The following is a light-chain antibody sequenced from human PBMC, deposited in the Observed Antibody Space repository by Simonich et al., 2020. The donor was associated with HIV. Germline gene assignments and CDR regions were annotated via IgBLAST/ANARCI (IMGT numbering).Light chain of an antibody. CDR1: QSVCSY. V-gene: IGKV3-11*01. J-gene: IGKJ5*01. CDR2: DAS. Sequence: EVVLTQSPATLSLSPGDRATLSCRASQSVCSYLAWYQQKPGQAPRLLIDDASNRATGSPARFSGSGSGTDFTLTISSLEPEDFAVYYCQQRSGWPPITFGQGTRLEIK. CDR3: QQRSGWPPIT.